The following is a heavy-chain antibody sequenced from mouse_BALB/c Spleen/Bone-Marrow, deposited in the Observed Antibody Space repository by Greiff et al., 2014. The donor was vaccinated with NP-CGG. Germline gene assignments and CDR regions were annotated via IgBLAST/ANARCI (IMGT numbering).Heavy chain of an antibody. CDR3: EGDDGQAWFAH. CDR2: INPYNGDT. V-gene: IGHV1-37*01. J-gene: IGHJ3*01. D-gene: IGHD2-3*01. Sequence: EVKLEESGPELVKPGTSVKLSCKASGYSFTGYFMNWVKQSHGKSLEWIGRINPYNGDTFYNQKFKGKATLTVDKSSSTAHMELLSLTTEESADNYCEGDDGQAWFAHWGQGTLLTVSA. CDR1: GYSFTGYF.